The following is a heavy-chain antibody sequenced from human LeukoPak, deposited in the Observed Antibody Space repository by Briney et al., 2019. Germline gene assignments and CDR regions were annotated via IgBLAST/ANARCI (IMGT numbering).Heavy chain of an antibody. J-gene: IGHJ3*02. Sequence: GGSLRPSCAASGFTFSSYGMHWVRQAPGKGLEWVAFIRYDGSNKYYADSVKGRFTISRDNSKNTLYLQMNSLRAEDTAVYYCAKGFRYASAFDIWGQGTMVTVSS. V-gene: IGHV3-30*02. CDR3: AKGFRYASAFDI. CDR1: GFTFSSYG. CDR2: IRYDGSNK. D-gene: IGHD1-1*01.